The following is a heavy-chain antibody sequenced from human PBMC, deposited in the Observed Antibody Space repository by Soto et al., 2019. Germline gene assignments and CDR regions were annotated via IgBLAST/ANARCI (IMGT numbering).Heavy chain of an antibody. J-gene: IGHJ6*03. Sequence: GGSLRLSCAASGFTFSSYGMHWVRQAPGKGLEWVAVIWYDGSNKYYADSVKGRFTISRDNSKNTLYLQMNSLRAEDTAVYYCARDLGIAAAPDMNYYYYYMDVWGKGTTVTVSS. CDR1: GFTFSSYG. D-gene: IGHD6-13*01. CDR2: IWYDGSNK. V-gene: IGHV3-33*01. CDR3: ARDLGIAAAPDMNYYYYYMDV.